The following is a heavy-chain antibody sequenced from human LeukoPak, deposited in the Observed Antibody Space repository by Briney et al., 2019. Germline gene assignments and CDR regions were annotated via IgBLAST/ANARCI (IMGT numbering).Heavy chain of an antibody. CDR1: GGSISSSNW. D-gene: IGHD1-1*01. CDR3: ARAYDGYAFDI. CDR2: IYHSGST. V-gene: IGHV4-4*02. J-gene: IGHJ3*02. Sequence: SETLSLTCAVSGGSISSSNWWSWVRQPPGKGLEWIGEIYHSGSTNYNASLKSRVTISVDKSKNQFSLKLSSVTAADTAVFYCARAYDGYAFDIWGQGTMVAVSS.